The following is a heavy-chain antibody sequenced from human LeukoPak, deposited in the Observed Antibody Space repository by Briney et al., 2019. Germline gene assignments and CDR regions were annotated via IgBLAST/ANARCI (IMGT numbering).Heavy chain of an antibody. CDR1: GYTLTELS. CDR2: FDPEDGET. D-gene: IGHD3-3*01. Sequence: ASVKVSCKFSGYTLTELSMRWVRQAPGKGLEWMGGFDPEDGETIYAQKFQGRVTMTEDTSTDTAYMELSSLRSEDTAVYYCATITIFRNWFDPWGQGTLVTVSS. CDR3: ATITIFRNWFDP. J-gene: IGHJ5*02. V-gene: IGHV1-24*01.